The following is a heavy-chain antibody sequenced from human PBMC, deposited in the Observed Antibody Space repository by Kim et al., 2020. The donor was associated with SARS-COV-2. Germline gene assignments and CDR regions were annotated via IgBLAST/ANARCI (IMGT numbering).Heavy chain of an antibody. CDR1: GFTFDDYA. J-gene: IGHJ6*01. D-gene: IGHD3-10*01. V-gene: IGHV3-43D*03. CDR2: ISWDGGST. CDR3: AKDIGGPMVRGPRFYYYYGMDV. Sequence: GGSLRLSCAASGFTFDDYAMHWVRQAPGKGLEWVSLISWDGGSTYYADSVKGRFTISRDNSKNSLYLQMNSLRAKDTALYYCAKDIGGPMVRGPRFYYYYGMDVCGQGTTVTVSS.